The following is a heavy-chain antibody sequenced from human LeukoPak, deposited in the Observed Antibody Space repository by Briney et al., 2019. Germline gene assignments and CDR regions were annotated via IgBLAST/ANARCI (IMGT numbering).Heavy chain of an antibody. CDR2: ISFDGSNK. CDR1: GFTFDDYA. D-gene: IGHD1-7*01. Sequence: GGSLRLSCAASGFTFDDYAMHWVRQAPGKGLEWLAVISFDGSNKYFADSVEGRLVVSRDNSNNTLYLHMSTLRPDDTAIYYCAAYHASGTFGYFQHWGQGTLVTVSS. J-gene: IGHJ1*01. V-gene: IGHV3-30*03. CDR3: AAYHASGTFGYFQH.